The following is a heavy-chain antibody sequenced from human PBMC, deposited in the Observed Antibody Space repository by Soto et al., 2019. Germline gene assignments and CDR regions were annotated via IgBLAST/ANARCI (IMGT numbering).Heavy chain of an antibody. CDR1: GYTFTLFG. V-gene: IGHV1-18*01. Sequence: QVQLVQSGAEVKKPGASAKVSCTTSGYTFTLFGITWVRQAPGQGLEWMGWISPYNGDTKYAEKLEGRVTLTTDTSTDTAYMELTSLTSDDTAEYYCARGGQYRYFDYWGQGTLVTVSS. CDR3: ARGGQYRYFDY. D-gene: IGHD2-2*02. CDR2: ISPYNGDT. J-gene: IGHJ4*02.